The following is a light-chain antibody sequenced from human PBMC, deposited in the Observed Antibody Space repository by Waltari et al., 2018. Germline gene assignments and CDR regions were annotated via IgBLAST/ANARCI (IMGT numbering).Light chain of an antibody. CDR2: DAS. Sequence: EVLMTQSPATLSVSPGERVTLSCTASQGIHDNLAWYQQKPGQAPRLLIYDASLRATGIPARFSGSGSGTDFTLTISSLEPEDFAVYYCQRRSNWPPPITFGQGTRLEIK. CDR1: QGIHDN. J-gene: IGKJ5*01. V-gene: IGKV3-11*01. CDR3: QRRSNWPPPIT.